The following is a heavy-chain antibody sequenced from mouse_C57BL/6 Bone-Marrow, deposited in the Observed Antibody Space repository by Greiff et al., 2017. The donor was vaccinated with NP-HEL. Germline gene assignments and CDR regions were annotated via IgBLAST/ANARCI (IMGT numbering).Heavy chain of an antibody. Sequence: QVQLQQPGAELVMPGASVKLSCKASGYTFTSYWMHWVKQRPGQGLEWIGEIDPSDSYTNYNHKFKGKSTLTVDKSSSTAYMQLSSLTSEDSAVYYCARRDYGAWFAYWGQGTLVTVSA. CDR1: GYTFTSYW. CDR3: ARRDYGAWFAY. J-gene: IGHJ3*01. D-gene: IGHD2-13*01. CDR2: IDPSDSYT. V-gene: IGHV1-69*01.